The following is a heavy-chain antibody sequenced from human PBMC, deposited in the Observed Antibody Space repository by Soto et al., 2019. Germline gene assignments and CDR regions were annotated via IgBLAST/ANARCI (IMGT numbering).Heavy chain of an antibody. CDR1: GYTFSSYS. D-gene: IGHD3-9*01. CDR2: ISSSSSTI. J-gene: IGHJ5*02. Sequence: GGSLRLSCAASGYTFSSYSMNWVRQAPGKGLEWVSYISSSSSTIYYADSVKGRFTISRDNAKNSLYLQMNSLRAEDTAVYYCARDSVLRYSPRFWFDPWGQGTLVTVSS. CDR3: ARDSVLRYSPRFWFDP. V-gene: IGHV3-48*01.